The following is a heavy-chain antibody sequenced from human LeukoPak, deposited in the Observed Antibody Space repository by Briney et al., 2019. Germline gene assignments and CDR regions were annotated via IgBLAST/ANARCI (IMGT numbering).Heavy chain of an antibody. CDR2: ISSSSSYI. D-gene: IGHD3-16*01. V-gene: IGHV3-21*01. J-gene: IGHJ4*02. Sequence: GGSLRLSCAASGFTFSSYSMNWVRQAPGKGLEWVSSISSSSSYIYYADSVKGRFTISRDNAKNSLYLQMNSLRAEDTAVYYCARGPFGGASFFDYWGQGTLVTVSS. CDR1: GFTFSSYS. CDR3: ARGPFGGASFFDY.